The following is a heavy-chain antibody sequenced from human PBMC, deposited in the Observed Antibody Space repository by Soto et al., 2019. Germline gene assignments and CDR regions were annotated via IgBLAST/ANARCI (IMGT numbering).Heavy chain of an antibody. J-gene: IGHJ4*02. D-gene: IGHD3-22*01. V-gene: IGHV4-39*01. CDR3: ARQYYYDSSGYYVGFDY. Sequence: SETLSLTCTVSGGSVSSSSYYWGWVRQPPGKGLEWIGSVYYSGSTYYNPSLESRVTISVDTSKNQFSLKLMSVSAADTAVYYCARQYYYDSSGYYVGFDYWGQGTLVTVSS. CDR1: GGSVSSSSYY. CDR2: VYYSGST.